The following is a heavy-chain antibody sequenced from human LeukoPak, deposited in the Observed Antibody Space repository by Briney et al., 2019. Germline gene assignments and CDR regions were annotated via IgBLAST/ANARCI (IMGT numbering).Heavy chain of an antibody. D-gene: IGHD3-22*01. CDR3: ARHRHYDSSGPDY. CDR1: GGSISGSSYY. V-gene: IGHV4-39*01. Sequence: SETLSLTCTVSGGSISGSSYYWGWIRQPPGKGLEWIGSIYESGGTYYNPSLKSRVTISVDTSKNQFSLKLSSVTAADTAVYYCARHRHYDSSGPDYWGQGTLVTVSS. CDR2: IYESGGT. J-gene: IGHJ4*02.